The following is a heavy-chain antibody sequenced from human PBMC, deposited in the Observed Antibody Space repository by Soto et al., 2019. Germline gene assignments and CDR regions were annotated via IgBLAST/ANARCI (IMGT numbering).Heavy chain of an antibody. D-gene: IGHD6-13*01. J-gene: IGHJ4*02. CDR2: VSSDGGRR. CDR1: GFIFQNFG. CDR3: AKSWNLDFSATWYAPDY. Sequence: PGGSLRLSCEASGFIFQNFGMHWVRQAPGKXLEWLGVVSSDGGRRYYADSVRGRLNISRDNPKNTLHLQLDRLSADDTAVYYCAKSWNLDFSATWYAPDYWGQGTLVTVSS. V-gene: IGHV3-30*18.